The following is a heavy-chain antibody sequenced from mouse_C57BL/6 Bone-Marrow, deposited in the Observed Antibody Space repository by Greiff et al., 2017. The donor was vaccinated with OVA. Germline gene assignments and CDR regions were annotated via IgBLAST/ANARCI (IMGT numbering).Heavy chain of an antibody. J-gene: IGHJ4*01. Sequence: QVQLQQSGAELVKPGASVKISCKASGYAFSSYWMNWVKQRPGKGLEWIGQIYPGDGDTNYNGKFKSKATLTVDKSSSTAYMQLSSLTSEDSAVYYCARSYYDEEAYWGQGTSVTVSS. D-gene: IGHD2-4*01. V-gene: IGHV1-80*01. CDR2: IYPGDGDT. CDR3: ARSYYDEEAY. CDR1: GYAFSSYW.